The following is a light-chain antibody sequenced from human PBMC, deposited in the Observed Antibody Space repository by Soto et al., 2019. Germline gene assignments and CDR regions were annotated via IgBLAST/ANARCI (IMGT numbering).Light chain of an antibody. J-gene: IGKJ4*01. V-gene: IGKV1-5*01. CDR3: QQYDPHSLA. CDR2: DVS. Sequence: DIQMTQSPSTLSASVGDRVTITCRASQSIRSWLAWHQQKPGKAPKLLIYDVSSLESGVPSRFSGSGSGTDFPLTISSLQPDDFETYATQQYDPHSLAFGGGTQV. CDR1: QSIRSW.